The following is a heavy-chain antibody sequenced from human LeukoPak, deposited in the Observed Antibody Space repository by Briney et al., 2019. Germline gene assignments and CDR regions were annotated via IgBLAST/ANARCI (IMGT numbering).Heavy chain of an antibody. CDR1: GFTVSSHY. D-gene: IGHD3-16*02. CDR3: ARGGGPLLSSNWFLL. J-gene: IGHJ5*02. V-gene: IGHV3-53*04. Sequence: GGSLTLLCAASGFTVSSHYMTWVRQAPGKGLEWVSVIYSDGSTYYADAVKGRFTLSRHISKNTLFFQMNSLRAEDTAVYYCARGGGPLLSSNWFLLWPQGTLVTVSS. CDR2: IYSDGST.